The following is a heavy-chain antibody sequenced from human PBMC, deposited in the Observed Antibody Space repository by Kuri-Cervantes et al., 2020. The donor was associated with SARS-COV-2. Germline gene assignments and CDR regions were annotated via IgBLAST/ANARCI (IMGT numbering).Heavy chain of an antibody. Sequence: SETLSLTCTVSGGSISSYYWSWIRQPPGKGLEWIGYIYYSGSTNYNPSLKSRVTISVDTSKNQFSLKLSSVTAADTAVYYCARTASTVTTNPYRYCFDYWGQGTLVTVSS. CDR1: GGSISSYY. CDR2: IYYSGST. D-gene: IGHD4-11*01. CDR3: ARTASTVTTNPYRYCFDY. J-gene: IGHJ4*02. V-gene: IGHV4-59*12.